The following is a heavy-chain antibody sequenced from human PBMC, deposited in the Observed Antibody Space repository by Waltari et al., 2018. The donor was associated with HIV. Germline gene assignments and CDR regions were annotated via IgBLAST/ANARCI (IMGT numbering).Heavy chain of an antibody. CDR3: AREFYYDSSGYNSGFDY. CDR2: ISSDGSDK. J-gene: IGHJ4*02. Sequence: QVQLVESGGGVVQPGRSLRLSCAAPGFTFSTYVMPWFRQPPGKGLEWVADISSDGSDKYHADSVKGRFTISRDNSKNTLYLQMDSLRAEDTAVYFCAREFYYDSSGYNSGFDYWGQGTLVTVSS. CDR1: GFTFSTYV. D-gene: IGHD3-22*01. V-gene: IGHV3-30*01.